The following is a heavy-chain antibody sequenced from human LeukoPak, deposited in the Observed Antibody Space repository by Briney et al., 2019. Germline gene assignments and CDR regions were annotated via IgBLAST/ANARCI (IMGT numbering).Heavy chain of an antibody. J-gene: IGHJ4*02. Sequence: SETPSLTCTVSGGSISGFSWSWIRQPAGKGLEWIGRVYTSGSTNYNPSLKSRVTMSVDTSKNQFSLKLSSVTAADTAVYYCARTYCSGGSCYYFDYWGQGTLVTVSS. D-gene: IGHD2-15*01. CDR3: ARTYCSGGSCYYFDY. V-gene: IGHV4-4*07. CDR2: VYTSGST. CDR1: GGSISGFS.